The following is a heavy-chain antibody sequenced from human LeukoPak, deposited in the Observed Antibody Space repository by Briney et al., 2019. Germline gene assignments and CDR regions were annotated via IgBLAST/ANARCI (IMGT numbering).Heavy chain of an antibody. Sequence: PGGSLRLSCAGSGYTLSSYWMTWVRQAPGKGLEWVGDIKEDGSEKYYVDSVKGRFTISRDNAKNSLYLQMNSLRAEDTALYYCARLYCSSTSCHTLHYYYMDVWGKGTTVTVSS. CDR3: ARLYCSSTSCHTLHYYYMDV. J-gene: IGHJ6*03. D-gene: IGHD2-2*02. CDR2: IKEDGSEK. CDR1: GYTLSSYW. V-gene: IGHV3-7*01.